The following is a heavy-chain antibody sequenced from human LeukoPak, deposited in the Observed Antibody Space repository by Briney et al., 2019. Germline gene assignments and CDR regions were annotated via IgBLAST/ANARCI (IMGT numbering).Heavy chain of an antibody. J-gene: IGHJ4*02. Sequence: ASVKVSCKASGYTFTDYYMHWVRQASGQGLEWMGWINLNSGGTNSAQKFQGRVTMTRDTSISTVYMELSSLRSDDTAVYYCARDGGFDYWGQGTLVTVSS. V-gene: IGHV1-2*02. CDR1: GYTFTDYY. CDR2: INLNSGGT. D-gene: IGHD2-15*01. CDR3: ARDGGFDY.